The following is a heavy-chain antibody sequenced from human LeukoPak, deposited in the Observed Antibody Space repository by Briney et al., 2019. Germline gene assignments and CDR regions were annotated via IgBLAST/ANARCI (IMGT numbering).Heavy chain of an antibody. V-gene: IGHV3-30-3*01. CDR2: ISYDGSNK. Sequence: GGSLRLSCAASGFTFSSYAMHWVRQAPGKGLEWVAVISYDGSNKYYADSVKGRFTISRDNSKNTLYLQMNSLRAEDTAVYYCARDHCRSTSCYFDYWGQGTLVTVSS. D-gene: IGHD2-2*01. CDR3: ARDHCRSTSCYFDY. CDR1: GFTFSSYA. J-gene: IGHJ4*02.